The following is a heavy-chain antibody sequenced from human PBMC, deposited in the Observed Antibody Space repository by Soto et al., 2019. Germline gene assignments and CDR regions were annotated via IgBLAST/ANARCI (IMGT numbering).Heavy chain of an antibody. CDR2: IYYSGST. V-gene: IGHV4-39*01. CDR1: GGSISRSSYY. D-gene: IGHD3-3*01. J-gene: IGHJ5*02. CDR3: AKPRSSLEWPPFDP. Sequence: PSETLSLTCTVSGGSISRSSYYWGWIRQPPGKRLEWIGSIYYSGSTYYNPSLKSRVTISVDTSKNQFSLKLSSVTAADTAVYYCAKPRSSLEWPPFDPWGHGTLVTVSS.